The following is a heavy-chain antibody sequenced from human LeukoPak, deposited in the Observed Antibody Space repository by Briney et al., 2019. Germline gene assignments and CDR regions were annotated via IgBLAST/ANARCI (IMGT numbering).Heavy chain of an antibody. Sequence: SETLSLTCTVSGGSISVSDYYWGWLRQPPGKGLEWIGSLSSSGSTFYNPSLRSRATLSLDTSKNEFSLMLSFVTAADTAVYYCARDGDISGLVGDLYFDSWGQGALVTVSS. J-gene: IGHJ4*02. CDR2: LSSSGST. V-gene: IGHV4-39*07. CDR3: ARDGDISGLVGDLYFDS. CDR1: GGSISVSDYY. D-gene: IGHD3-22*01.